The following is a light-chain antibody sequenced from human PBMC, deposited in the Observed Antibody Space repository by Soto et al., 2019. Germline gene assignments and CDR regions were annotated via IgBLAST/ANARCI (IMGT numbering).Light chain of an antibody. V-gene: IGLV3-21*02. CDR1: NIAIKS. CDR3: QVWDSSSDHRVV. CDR2: DDG. Sequence: SSELTQAPSVSVAPGQTARITCGGNNIAIKSVHWYQQKPGQAPVLVVYDDGDRPSGIPERFSGSNSGNTATLTITRVEAGDEADYHCQVWDSSSDHRVVFGGGNKLTVL. J-gene: IGLJ2*01.